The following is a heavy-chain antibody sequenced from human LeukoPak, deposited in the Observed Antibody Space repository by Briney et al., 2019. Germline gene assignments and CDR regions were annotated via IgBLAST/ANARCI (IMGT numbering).Heavy chain of an antibody. Sequence: PSETLSLTCAVYGGSFSGYYWSWIRQPPGKGLEWIGEINHSGSTNYNPSLKSRVTISVDTSKNQFSLKLSSVTAADTAVYYCAYNPLPGLSYWGQGTLVTVSS. D-gene: IGHD1-1*01. V-gene: IGHV4-34*01. J-gene: IGHJ4*02. CDR1: GGSFSGYY. CDR3: AYNPLPGLSY. CDR2: INHSGST.